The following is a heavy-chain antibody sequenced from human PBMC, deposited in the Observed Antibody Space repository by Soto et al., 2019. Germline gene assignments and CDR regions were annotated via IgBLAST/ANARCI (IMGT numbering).Heavy chain of an antibody. CDR3: ARLTQVEDIVVVVAAIDY. V-gene: IGHV5-10-1*01. CDR1: GYSYTSYW. CDR2: IDPSDSYT. J-gene: IGHJ4*02. D-gene: IGHD2-15*01. Sequence: PVESLKISCNGSGYSYTSYWISRVRQMPWKGLEWMGRIDPSDSYTNYSPSFQGHVTISADKSISTAYLQWSSLKASDTAMYYCARLTQVEDIVVVVAAIDYWGQGTLVTVSS.